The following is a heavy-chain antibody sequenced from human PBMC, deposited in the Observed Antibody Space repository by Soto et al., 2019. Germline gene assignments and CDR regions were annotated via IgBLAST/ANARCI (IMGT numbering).Heavy chain of an antibody. CDR2: IVIGSGKT. D-gene: IGHD1-26*01. Sequence: GASVKVSWKASGFTFISSAMQWVRQARGQRLEWIGWIVIGSGKTKYAQTFQERVTITRDMSTSTAYMELSRLRSDDTAVYYCAALYSGSYSGSIPLDFWGQGTLVTVSS. CDR1: GFTFISSA. CDR3: AALYSGSYSGSIPLDF. V-gene: IGHV1-58*02. J-gene: IGHJ4*02.